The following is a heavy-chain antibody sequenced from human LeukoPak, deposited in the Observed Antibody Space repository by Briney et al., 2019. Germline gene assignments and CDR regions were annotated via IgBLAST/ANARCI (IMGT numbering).Heavy chain of an antibody. J-gene: IGHJ2*01. CDR1: GGSISSGDYY. CDR2: IYYIGNT. CDR3: ASAYCGGDCTPYWYFDL. D-gene: IGHD2-21*02. Sequence: SQTLPLTCTVSGGSISSGDYYWSWIRQPPGKGLEWIGYIYYIGNTFYNPSLKSRVTISVDTSKNQFSLKLSSVTAADTAVYYCASAYCGGDCTPYWYFDLWGRGTLVTVSS. V-gene: IGHV4-30-4*01.